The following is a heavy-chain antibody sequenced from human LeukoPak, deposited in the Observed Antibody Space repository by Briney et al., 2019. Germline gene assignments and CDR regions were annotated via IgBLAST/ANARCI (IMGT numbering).Heavy chain of an antibody. CDR3: ARSSSWDLTYYFDY. CDR1: GYTFTRFT. D-gene: IGHD1-26*01. V-gene: IGHV1-3*01. CDR2: INAGNGNT. J-gene: IGHJ4*02. Sequence: ASVKVSCKASGYTFTRFTLHWVRQAPGQRLEWMGWINAGNGNTKYSQKFQGRVTITRDTSASTAYMELSSLRSEDTAVYYCARSSSWDLTYYFDYWGQGTLVTVSS.